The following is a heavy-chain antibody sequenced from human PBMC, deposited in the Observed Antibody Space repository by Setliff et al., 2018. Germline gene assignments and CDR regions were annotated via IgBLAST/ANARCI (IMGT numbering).Heavy chain of an antibody. J-gene: IGHJ3*02. D-gene: IGHD2-2*01. CDR1: GYTFSTYG. V-gene: IGHV1-18*01. CDR2: ISGYNGYT. CDR3: VRDRAAIVVGPPTAAFDI. Sequence: ASVKVSCKASGYTFSTYGIAWVRQAPGQGLEWMGWISGYNGYTVYAQKLQGRVILTTDTSTGTAYMEVRSLRSDDTAQYYCVRDRAAIVVGPPTAAFDIWGQGTMVTVSS.